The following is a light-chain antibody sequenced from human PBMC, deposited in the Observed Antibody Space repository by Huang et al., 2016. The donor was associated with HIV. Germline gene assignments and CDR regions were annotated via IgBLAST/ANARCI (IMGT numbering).Light chain of an antibody. CDR3: QQTYSSPDT. J-gene: IGKJ2*01. Sequence: DIQMTQSPSSLSASLGDRVTITCRASQSISSYLNWYQQKPGKAPKLLIYGASSLQSGVPSEFSGSGSGTDFTLTISSLQPEDFATYYCQQTYSSPDTCGQGTKLDIK. V-gene: IGKV1-39*01. CDR2: GAS. CDR1: QSISSY.